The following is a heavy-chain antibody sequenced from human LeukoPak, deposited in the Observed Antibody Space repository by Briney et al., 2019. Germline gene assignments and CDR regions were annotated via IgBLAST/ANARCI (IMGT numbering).Heavy chain of an antibody. CDR2: IYYSGST. D-gene: IGHD3-16*01. CDR1: GGSISSSSYY. J-gene: IGHJ4*02. V-gene: IGHV4-39*01. Sequence: SETLSLTCTVSGGSISSSSYYWGWIRQPPGKGLEWIGSIYYSGSTYYNPSLKSRVTISVDTSKNQFSPKLSSVTAADTAVYYCARHVLPRSAMTTFYVSYFDYWGQGTLVTVSS. CDR3: ARHVLPRSAMTTFYVSYFDY.